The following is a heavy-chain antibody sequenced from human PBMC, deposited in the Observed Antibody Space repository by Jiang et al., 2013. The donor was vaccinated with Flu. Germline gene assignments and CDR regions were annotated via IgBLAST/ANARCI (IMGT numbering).Heavy chain of an antibody. Sequence: GPGLVKPSETLSLTCTVSGGSISSYYWSWIRQPPGKGLEWIGYIYYSGSTNYNPSLKSRVTISVDTSKNQFSLKLSSVTAADTAVYYCARSLEGYDFWSGSQYWGQGTLVTVSS. CDR3: ARSLEGYDFWSGSQY. D-gene: IGHD3-3*01. CDR2: IYYSGST. V-gene: IGHV4-59*01. CDR1: GGSISSYY. J-gene: IGHJ4*02.